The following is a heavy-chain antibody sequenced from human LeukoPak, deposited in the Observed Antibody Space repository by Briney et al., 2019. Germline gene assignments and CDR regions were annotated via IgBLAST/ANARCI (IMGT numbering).Heavy chain of an antibody. V-gene: IGHV4-38-2*02. Sequence: TSSETLSLTCTVSGYSISSGYYWGWIRQPPGKGLEWIGSIYHSGSTYYNPSLKSRVTISVDTSKNQFSLKLSSVTAADTAVYYCARDSVQASRFDPWGQGTLVTVSS. CDR1: GYSISSGYY. J-gene: IGHJ5*02. CDR2: IYHSGST. D-gene: IGHD1-1*01. CDR3: ARDSVQASRFDP.